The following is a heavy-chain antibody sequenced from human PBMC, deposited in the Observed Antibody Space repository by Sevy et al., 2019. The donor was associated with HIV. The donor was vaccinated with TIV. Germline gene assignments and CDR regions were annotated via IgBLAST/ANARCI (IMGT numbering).Heavy chain of an antibody. D-gene: IGHD4-17*01. CDR1: GFTFSRYW. CDR2: IKQDGSEK. Sequence: GGSLRLSCAGSGFTFSRYWMSWVRRAPGKRLEWVANIKQDGSEKYYVDYVKGRFTISRDNAKNSLYLQMNSLRAEDTAVYYCARAPEYGDYVYYFDYWGQGTLVTVSS. V-gene: IGHV3-7*01. J-gene: IGHJ4*02. CDR3: ARAPEYGDYVYYFDY.